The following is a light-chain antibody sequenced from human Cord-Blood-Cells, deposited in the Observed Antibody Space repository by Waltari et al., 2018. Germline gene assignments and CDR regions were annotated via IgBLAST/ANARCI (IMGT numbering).Light chain of an antibody. J-gene: IGLJ2*01. CDR1: SLRSYY. V-gene: IGLV3-19*01. Sequence: SSELTQDPAVSVALGQTVRITCQGDSLRSYYASWYQLKPGQAPVIVIYGKNNRPSGIPDLFSGSSSGNTASLTITGAQAEDEADYDCNSRDSSGNHVVFGGGTKLTVL. CDR2: GKN. CDR3: NSRDSSGNHVV.